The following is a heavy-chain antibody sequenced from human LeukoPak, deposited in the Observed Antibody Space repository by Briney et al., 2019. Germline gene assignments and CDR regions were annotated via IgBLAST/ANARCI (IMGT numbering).Heavy chain of an antibody. V-gene: IGHV1-2*02. D-gene: IGHD1-14*01. CDR2: INPNSGGT. J-gene: IGHJ4*02. CDR3: ARIGYNHYFDY. Sequence: ASVKVSCKASGYTFTDYYLNWVGQAPGQGLEWMGWINPNSGGTNYAQTFQGRVTMTRDTSITTAYLELSRLRSDDTAVYYCARIGYNHYFDYWGQGTLVTVSS. CDR1: GYTFTDYY.